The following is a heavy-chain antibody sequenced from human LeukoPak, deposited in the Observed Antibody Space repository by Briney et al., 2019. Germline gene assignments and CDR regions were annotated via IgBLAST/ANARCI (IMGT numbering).Heavy chain of an antibody. J-gene: IGHJ5*02. D-gene: IGHD3-3*01. CDR3: ARVARGVVIGRGTSSCDP. Sequence: ASVKVSCKASGYTFTDYYMHWVRQAPGQGLEWMGWINPNSGGTNYAQKLQGGVTMTRDTSIRAAYMELNRLRSDDTAVYYLARVARGVVIGRGTSSCDPWGQGTLVSVS. CDR1: GYTFTDYY. CDR2: INPNSGGT. V-gene: IGHV1-2*02.